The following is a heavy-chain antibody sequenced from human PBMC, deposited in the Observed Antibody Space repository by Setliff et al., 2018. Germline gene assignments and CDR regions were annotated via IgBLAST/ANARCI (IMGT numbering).Heavy chain of an antibody. V-gene: IGHV4-34*01. J-gene: IGHJ4*02. D-gene: IGHD7-27*01. CDR1: GDSFSDYY. CDR2: VYFSGYT. Sequence: SETLSLTCAVYGDSFSDYYWSWIRQPPGKGLEWLGSVYFSGYTYYNPSLSGRVTISIDTSKNQFSLRLTSVTAADTAVYYCAKFGPLDLTGDWAFDNWGQGTLVTVSS. CDR3: AKFGPLDLTGDWAFDN.